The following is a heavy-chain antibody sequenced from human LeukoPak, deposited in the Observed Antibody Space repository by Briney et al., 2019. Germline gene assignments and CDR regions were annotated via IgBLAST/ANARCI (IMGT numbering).Heavy chain of an antibody. V-gene: IGHV3-48*03. D-gene: IGHD3-3*01. J-gene: IGHJ6*02. CDR2: ISSSGSTI. CDR3: ARAFGTVGYYYYGMDV. Sequence: GGSLRLSCAASGFTFSSYEMNWVRQAPGKGLEWVSYISSSGSTIYYADSVKGRCTISRDNAKNSLYLQMNSLRAEDTAVYYCARAFGTVGYYYYGMDVWGQGTTVTVSS. CDR1: GFTFSSYE.